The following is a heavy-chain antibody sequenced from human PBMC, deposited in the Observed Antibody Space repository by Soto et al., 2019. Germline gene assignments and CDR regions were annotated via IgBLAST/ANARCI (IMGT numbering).Heavy chain of an antibody. D-gene: IGHD5-18*01. CDR3: ARVGAYSYGPFDY. Sequence: GGSLRLSCAAPGFTFSSYGMHWVRQAPGKGLEWVAVIWYDGSNKYYADSVKGRFTISRYNSKNTLYLQMNSLRAEDTAVYYCARVGAYSYGPFDYWGQGTPVTVS. V-gene: IGHV3-33*01. J-gene: IGHJ4*02. CDR1: GFTFSSYG. CDR2: IWYDGSNK.